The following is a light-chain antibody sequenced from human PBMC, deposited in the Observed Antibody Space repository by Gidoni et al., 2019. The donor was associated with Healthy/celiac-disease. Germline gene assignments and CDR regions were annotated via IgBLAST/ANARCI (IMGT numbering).Light chain of an antibody. CDR1: QSVSSY. V-gene: IGKV3-11*01. CDR2: DAS. CDR3: QQRSNWLT. Sequence: EIVLTHSPATLSLSPAERATHACMARQSVSSYVTWYQQKPGQAPRLLIYDASNRATGIPARFSGSGSGTDFTLTISSLEPEDFAVYYCQQRSNWLTFGGGTKVEIK. J-gene: IGKJ4*01.